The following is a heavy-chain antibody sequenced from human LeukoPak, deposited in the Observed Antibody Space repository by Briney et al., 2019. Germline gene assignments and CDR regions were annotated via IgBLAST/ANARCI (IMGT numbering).Heavy chain of an antibody. D-gene: IGHD3-10*01. V-gene: IGHV3-21*01. CDR2: ISSSSSYI. CDR1: GFTFSSYS. Sequence: GGSLRLSCAASGFTFSSYSMNWVRQAPGKGLEWVSSISSSSSYIYYADSVKGRFTISRDNAKNSLYLQMNSLRAEDTAVYYCARPIWFGEHYYYYGMDVWGQGTTVTVSS. J-gene: IGHJ6*02. CDR3: ARPIWFGEHYYYYGMDV.